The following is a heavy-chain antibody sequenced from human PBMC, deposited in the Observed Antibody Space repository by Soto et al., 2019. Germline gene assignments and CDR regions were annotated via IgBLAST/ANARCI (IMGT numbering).Heavy chain of an antibody. CDR3: ASLGPEWLQFRGYFDY. CDR2: IDHSGST. V-gene: IGHV4-34*01. J-gene: IGHJ4*02. D-gene: IGHD5-12*01. Sequence: SETLSLTCAVSGASFSDSYWTWIRQPPGKGLEWIGEIDHSGSTNYSPSLRRRVTISVDTSKNQFSLELTSVTAADTAVYYCASLGPEWLQFRGYFDYWGQGTLVTVSS. CDR1: GASFSDSY.